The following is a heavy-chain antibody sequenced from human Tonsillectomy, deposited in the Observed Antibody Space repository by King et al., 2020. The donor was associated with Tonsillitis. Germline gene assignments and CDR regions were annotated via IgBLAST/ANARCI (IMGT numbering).Heavy chain of an antibody. D-gene: IGHD6-13*01. CDR1: GFTFSSYG. J-gene: IGHJ4*02. CDR2: IRYDGSNK. Sequence: VQLVESGGGVVQPGGSLRPSCAASGFTFSSYGMHWVRQAPGKGLEWVAFIRYDGSNKYYADSVKGRFTISRDNSKNTLYLQMNSLRAEDTAVYYCAKAMYSTHWGQGTLVTVSS. CDR3: AKAMYSTH. V-gene: IGHV3-30*02.